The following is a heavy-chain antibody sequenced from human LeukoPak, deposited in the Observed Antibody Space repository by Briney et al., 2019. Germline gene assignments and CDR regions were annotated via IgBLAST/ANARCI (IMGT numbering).Heavy chain of an antibody. CDR2: INPSDGST. D-gene: IGHD3-10*01. J-gene: IGHJ4*02. CDR3: ARTTMVRGVPAFYY. Sequence: ASVKVSCKASGYTFTSYYMHWLRQPPAQGLEWMGIINPSDGSTSYAQKFQGRLTMTRDTSTSTVYMELSSLRSEDTAVYYCARTTMVRGVPAFYYWGQGTLVTVSS. CDR1: GYTFTSYY. V-gene: IGHV1-46*01.